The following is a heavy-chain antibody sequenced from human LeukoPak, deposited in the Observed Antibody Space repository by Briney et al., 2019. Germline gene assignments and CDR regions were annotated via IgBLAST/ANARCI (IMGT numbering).Heavy chain of an antibody. Sequence: GGSLRLSCAASGFTFSSYSMNWVRQAPGKGLEWVSSISSSSSYIYYADSVKGRFTISRDNAKNSLYLQMNSLRAEDTAVYYCARVRGITMTQNYYMDVWGKGTTVTVSS. J-gene: IGHJ6*03. D-gene: IGHD3-10*01. V-gene: IGHV3-21*01. CDR1: GFTFSSYS. CDR2: ISSSSSYI. CDR3: ARVRGITMTQNYYMDV.